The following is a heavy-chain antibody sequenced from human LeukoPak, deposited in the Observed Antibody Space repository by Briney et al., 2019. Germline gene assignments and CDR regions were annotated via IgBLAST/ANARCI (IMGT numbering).Heavy chain of an antibody. V-gene: IGHV4-61*02. CDR2: IYASGST. CDR1: GGSISSGSYY. D-gene: IGHD3-3*01. Sequence: SETLSLTCTVSGGSISSGSYYWSWIRQPAGKGLEWIGRIYASGSTHYNPSLTRRATLSVDTSKNQFSLKLSSVTAADTAVYYCARENGRGAYYDFWSGYYPTYNWFDPWGQGTLVTVSS. CDR3: ARENGRGAYYDFWSGYYPTYNWFDP. J-gene: IGHJ5*02.